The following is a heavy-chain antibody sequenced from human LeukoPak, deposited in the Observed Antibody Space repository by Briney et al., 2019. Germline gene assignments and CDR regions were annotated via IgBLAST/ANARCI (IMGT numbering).Heavy chain of an antibody. CDR2: IYTSGST. D-gene: IGHD3-3*01. J-gene: IGHJ4*02. CDR3: ASYDFRGGFDY. CDR1: GGSISCYY. V-gene: IGHV4-4*09. Sequence: SETLSLTCTVSGGSISCYYWSWIRQPPGKGLEWIGYIYTSGSTNYNPSLKSRVTISVDTSKNQFSLKLSSVTAADTAVYYCASYDFRGGFDYWGQGTLVTVSS.